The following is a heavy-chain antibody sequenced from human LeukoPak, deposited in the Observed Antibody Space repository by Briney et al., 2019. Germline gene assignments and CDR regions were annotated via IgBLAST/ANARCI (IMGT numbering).Heavy chain of an antibody. V-gene: IGHV3-21*01. Sequence: GGSLRLSCAASGFTFMSYTMNWIRQAPGKGLEWVASISGSSTYIYYADSVKGRFTISRDSAKDSLYLQMNSLRAEDTAVYYCAREPPSTVLNWFDPGGQGTLVTVS. D-gene: IGHD4-17*01. CDR3: AREPPSTVLNWFDP. CDR2: ISGSSTYI. CDR1: GFTFMSYT. J-gene: IGHJ5*02.